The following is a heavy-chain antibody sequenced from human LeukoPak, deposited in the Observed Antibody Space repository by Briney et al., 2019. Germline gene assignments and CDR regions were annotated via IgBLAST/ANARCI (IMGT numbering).Heavy chain of an antibody. J-gene: IGHJ5*02. V-gene: IGHV3-30*03. CDR3: SGLAIYDILT. CDR2: ISYDGSNK. CDR1: GFTFSSYG. D-gene: IGHD3-9*01. Sequence: GGSLRLSCAASGFTFSSYGMHWVRQAPGKGLEWVAVISYDGSNKYYADSVKGRFTISRDNSKNTLCLQMNSLRAEDTAVYYCSGLAIYDILTWGQGTLVTVSS.